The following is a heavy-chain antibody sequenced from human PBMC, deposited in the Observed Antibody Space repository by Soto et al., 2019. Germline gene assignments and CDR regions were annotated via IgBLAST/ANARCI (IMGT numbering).Heavy chain of an antibody. CDR1: GFTFSSYA. CDR2: ISSNGGST. D-gene: IGHD6-19*01. J-gene: IGHJ4*02. CDR3: ARAGIAVAEADY. V-gene: IGHV3-64*01. Sequence: EVQLVESGGGLVQPGGSLRLSCAASGFTFSSYAMHWVRQAPGKGLEYVSAISSNGGSTYYANSVKGRFTISRDNSKNTLYLQMGSLRAVDMAVYYCARAGIAVAEADYWGQGTLVTVSS.